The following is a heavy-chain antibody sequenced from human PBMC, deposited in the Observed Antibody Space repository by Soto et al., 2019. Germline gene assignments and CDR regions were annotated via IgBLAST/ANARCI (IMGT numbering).Heavy chain of an antibody. CDR2: IYYSGST. V-gene: IGHV4-59*12. Sequence: LSLTCTVSGGSISFYHWSWIRQPPGKGLEWIGYIYYSGSTNYNPSLKSRVTISADTSKNQFSLRLTSVTAADTAVYYCARDWLGCSGDSCHPGSPGYYYYGMDVWGQGTTVTVSS. J-gene: IGHJ6*02. D-gene: IGHD2-15*01. CDR1: GGSISFYH. CDR3: ARDWLGCSGDSCHPGSPGYYYYGMDV.